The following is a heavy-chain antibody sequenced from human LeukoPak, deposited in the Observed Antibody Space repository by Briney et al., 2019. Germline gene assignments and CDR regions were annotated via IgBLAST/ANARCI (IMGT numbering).Heavy chain of an antibody. Sequence: ASVKVSCKASGYTFTGYHMHWVRQAPGQGLEWMGWINPNSGGTNYAQKFQGRVTMTRDTSISTAYMELSRLRSDDTAVYYCARVLANRLELRSFDYWGQGTLVTVSS. CDR2: INPNSGGT. D-gene: IGHD1-7*01. V-gene: IGHV1-2*02. CDR3: ARVLANRLELRSFDY. CDR1: GYTFTGYH. J-gene: IGHJ4*02.